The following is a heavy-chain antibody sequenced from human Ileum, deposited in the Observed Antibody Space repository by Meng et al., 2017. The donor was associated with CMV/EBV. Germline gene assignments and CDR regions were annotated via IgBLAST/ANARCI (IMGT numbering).Heavy chain of an antibody. CDR2: IYNDGRT. V-gene: IGHV3-66*01. Sequence: EGQVVESGGGLVQPGGSLRLSCAVSGFTVGDNFMTWVRQTPGKGLEWVSFIYNDGRTYYVDSVKGRFTISRDNFKNTLYLQMNSLRVEDTALYFCVRMDWGSGLSDYWGQGTLVTVS. D-gene: IGHD3/OR15-3a*01. CDR3: VRMDWGSGLSDY. J-gene: IGHJ4*02. CDR1: GFTVGDNF.